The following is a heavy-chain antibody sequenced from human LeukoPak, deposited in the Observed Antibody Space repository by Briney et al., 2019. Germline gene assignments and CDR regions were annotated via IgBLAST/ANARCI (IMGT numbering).Heavy chain of an antibody. Sequence: GGSLRLSCAASGFTFSSYSMNWVRQAPGKGLEWVSYISSSSSTIYYADSVKGRFTISRDNSKNTLYLQMNSLRAEDTAVYYCAKLILTGYFGFDYWGQGTLVTVSS. CDR1: GFTFSSYS. D-gene: IGHD3-9*01. CDR3: AKLILTGYFGFDY. J-gene: IGHJ4*02. CDR2: ISSSSSTI. V-gene: IGHV3-48*01.